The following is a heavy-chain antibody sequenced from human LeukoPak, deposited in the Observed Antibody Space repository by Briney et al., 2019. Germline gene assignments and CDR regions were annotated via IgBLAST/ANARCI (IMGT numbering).Heavy chain of an antibody. CDR2: ISAYNGNA. J-gene: IGHJ4*02. CDR1: GYAFTSYG. CDR3: ARALWFGELQY. D-gene: IGHD3-10*01. V-gene: IGHV1-18*01. Sequence: ASVKVSCKASGYAFTSYGISWVRQAPGQGLEWMGWISAYNGNANYAQKLQGRVTMTTDTSTSTAYMELRSLRSDDTAVYYCARALWFGELQYWGQGTLVTVSS.